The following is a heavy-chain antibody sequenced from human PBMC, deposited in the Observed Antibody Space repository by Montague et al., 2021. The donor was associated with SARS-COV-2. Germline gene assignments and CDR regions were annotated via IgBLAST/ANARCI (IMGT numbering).Heavy chain of an antibody. Sequence: SETLSLTCTVSGGSISSTTYYWGWVRQPPGKGLEWVGSIYHSGSAYFSPSLKSRLTISIDTSENQFSLRLISVTAADTAVYYCASSYYYGSATCVYNYYGDVWGQGTTVTVSS. J-gene: IGHJ6*03. CDR1: GGSISSTTYY. V-gene: IGHV4-39*01. D-gene: IGHD3-10*01. CDR2: IYHSGSA. CDR3: ASSYYYGSATCVYNYYGDV.